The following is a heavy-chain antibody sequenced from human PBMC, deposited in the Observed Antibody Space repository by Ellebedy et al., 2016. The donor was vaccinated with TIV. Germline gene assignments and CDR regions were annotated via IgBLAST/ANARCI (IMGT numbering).Heavy chain of an antibody. V-gene: IGHV3-23*01. CDR2: ISSGGVST. CDR3: ARDSLPADY. J-gene: IGHJ4*02. CDR1: GFTFSNYV. Sequence: GGSLRLSCAASGFTFSNYVMSWVRQAPGKGLEWVSGISSGGVSTYYADSVKGRFTISRDNSRNTLYLQMNSLGAEDTAIYYCARDSLPADYWGQGTLVTVSS.